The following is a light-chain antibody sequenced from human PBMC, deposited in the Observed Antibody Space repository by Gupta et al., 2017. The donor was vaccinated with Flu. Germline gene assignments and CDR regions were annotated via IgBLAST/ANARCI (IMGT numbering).Light chain of an antibody. CDR2: KDI. CDR1: GLPRQF. Sequence: SPELTQAPSMSVSPGQTARITCSGDGLPRQFVHWYQQKPGQAPVLVIFKDIERPSGVPERFSGSTSGTTVTLTITGVQAEDEADYHCHSADTSFTYHMFGGGTKLTVL. J-gene: IGLJ3*02. V-gene: IGLV3-25*02. CDR3: HSADTSFTYHM.